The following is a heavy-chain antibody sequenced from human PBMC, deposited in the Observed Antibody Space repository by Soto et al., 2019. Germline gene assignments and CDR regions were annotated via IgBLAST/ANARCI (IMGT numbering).Heavy chain of an antibody. CDR1: GFTLGSYW. J-gene: IGHJ6*02. CDR3: VRFSGLDV. Sequence: GGSLRLSCAASGFTLGSYWMYWVRQTPGQGLVWVARIKNGAGDTSYAESVKGRVTISRDNAKNTLYLQMSSLRSEDTAVYYCVRFSGLDVWGQGTTVTVSS. V-gene: IGHV3-74*01. CDR2: IKNGAGDT.